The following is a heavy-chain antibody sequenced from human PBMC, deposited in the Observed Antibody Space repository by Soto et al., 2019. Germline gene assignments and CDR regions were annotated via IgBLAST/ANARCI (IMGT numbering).Heavy chain of an antibody. V-gene: IGHV1-8*01. CDR2: MTPHSGKT. D-gene: IGHD2-2*01. CDR1: GYNFTTYD. J-gene: IGHJ4*02. Sequence: ASVKVSCKASGYNFTTYDLNWVRQAPGQGLEWMGWMTPHSGKTGYAPKFQGRFTMTRDTSISTAYMELSSLRSEDTAVYFCARGWEVPAATFDSWGQGTLVTVSS. CDR3: ARGWEVPAATFDS.